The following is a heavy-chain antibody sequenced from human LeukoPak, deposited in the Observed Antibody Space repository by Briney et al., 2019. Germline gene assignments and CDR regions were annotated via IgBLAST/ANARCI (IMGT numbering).Heavy chain of an antibody. V-gene: IGHV1-2*02. J-gene: IGHJ4*02. CDR3: SRGRDYYDNSGVDY. Sequence: GASVKVSCKASGYSFITNYIHWVRQAPGQGLEWMGWINTNSGGTNHAQKFQGRVTMTRDTSITTAYMDLSGLRSDDTAVYYCSRGRDYYDNSGVDYWGQGTLVTVSS. CDR1: GYSFITNY. D-gene: IGHD3-22*01. CDR2: INTNSGGT.